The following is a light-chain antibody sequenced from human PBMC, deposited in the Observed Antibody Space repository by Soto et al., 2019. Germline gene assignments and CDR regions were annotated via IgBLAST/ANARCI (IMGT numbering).Light chain of an antibody. CDR2: LGS. CDR1: QSLLHSNGFNY. J-gene: IGKJ4*01. V-gene: IGKV2-28*01. Sequence: DLVMTQSSLSLPVTPGEPASISCRSSQSLLHSNGFNYLDWYLQKPGQSPQLLIFLGSNRASGVTDKFSGSGSGTDFTLKISRVEAEDVGVYYCMQALQTPLTFGGGTKVEIK. CDR3: MQALQTPLT.